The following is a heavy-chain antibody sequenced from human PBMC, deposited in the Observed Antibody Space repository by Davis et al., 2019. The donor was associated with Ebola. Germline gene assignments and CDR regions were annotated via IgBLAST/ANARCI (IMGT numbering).Heavy chain of an antibody. Sequence: GGSLRLSCAASGFTVSSNYMSWVRQAPGKGLEWVSVIYSGGSTYYADSVRGRFTVSRDNAKNSVSLQMDGLRDDDAAVYYCAREGGGSWGYWGQGTLVTVSS. J-gene: IGHJ4*02. CDR2: IYSGGST. V-gene: IGHV3-53*01. CDR3: AREGGGSWGY. CDR1: GFTVSSNY. D-gene: IGHD1-26*01.